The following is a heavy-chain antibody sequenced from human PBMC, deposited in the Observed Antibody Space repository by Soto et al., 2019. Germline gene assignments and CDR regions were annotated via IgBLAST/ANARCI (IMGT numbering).Heavy chain of an antibody. J-gene: IGHJ3*02. CDR2: IYPGDSDT. CDR3: ATTVLWFGELLSPRAFDI. CDR1: GCSFTSYW. D-gene: IGHD3-10*01. V-gene: IGHV5-51*01. Sequence: GESLKISCKGSGCSFTSYWIGWVRQMPGKGLEWMGIIYPGDSDTRYSPSFQGQVTISADKSISTAYLQWSSLKASDTAMYYCATTVLWFGELLSPRAFDIWGQGTMVTVSS.